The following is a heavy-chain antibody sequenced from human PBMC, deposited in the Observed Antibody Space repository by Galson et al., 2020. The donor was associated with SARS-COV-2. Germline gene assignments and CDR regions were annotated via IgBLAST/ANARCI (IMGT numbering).Heavy chain of an antibody. CDR3: ARVRTTKYFDY. V-gene: IGHV3-74*01. CDR1: GFIFSNFW. Sequence: GGSMRLSCEASGFIFSNFWMHWVRQVPGKGLEWLARISSDGTTITYADSVKGRFTSSRDNGKNTLYLQMNSLRAEDTAVYYCARVRTTKYFDYWGQGTLVTVSS. D-gene: IGHD1-1*01. J-gene: IGHJ4*02. CDR2: ISSDGTTI.